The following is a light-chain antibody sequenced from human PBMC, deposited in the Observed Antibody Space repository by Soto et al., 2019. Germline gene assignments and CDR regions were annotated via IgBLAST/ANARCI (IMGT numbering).Light chain of an antibody. V-gene: IGKV3-20*01. CDR2: GAS. CDR1: QSVSSRY. Sequence: EIVLTQSPGTPALSRGKRATLSFRASQSVSSRYLAWYQQKTGQAPRILIYGASSRDTGIPDRFSGSGSGTDFTLTISRLQPDDFAVYYCQQYGSSPGTFGPGTKVDIK. J-gene: IGKJ3*01. CDR3: QQYGSSPGT.